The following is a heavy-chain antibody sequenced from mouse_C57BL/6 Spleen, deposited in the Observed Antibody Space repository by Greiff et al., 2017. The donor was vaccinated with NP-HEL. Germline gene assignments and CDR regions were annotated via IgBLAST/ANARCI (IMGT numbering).Heavy chain of an antibody. CDR3: ARLELDWYFDV. Sequence: QVQLQQPGAELVKPGASVKLSCKASGYTFTSYWMHWVKQRPGRGLEWIGRIDPNSGGTKYNEKFKSKAKLTVDKPSSIAYMQLSSLTSEDSAVYYCARLELDWYFDVWGTGTTVTVSS. CDR2: IDPNSGGT. V-gene: IGHV1-72*01. J-gene: IGHJ1*03. CDR1: GYTFTSYW. D-gene: IGHD3-3*01.